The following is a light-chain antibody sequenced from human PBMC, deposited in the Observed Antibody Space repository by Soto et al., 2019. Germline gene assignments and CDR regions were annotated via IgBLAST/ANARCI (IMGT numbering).Light chain of an antibody. CDR1: QSVSSSY. CDR2: GAS. CDR3: QQYGSSPRFT. V-gene: IGKV3-20*01. Sequence: EIVLTQSPGTLSLSPGERATLSCRASQSVSSSYLAWYQQKPGQAPRLLIYGASSRATGIPDRFSGSGSETDFTLTISSLEPEDFAVYYCQQYGSSPRFTFGPGTKVDIK. J-gene: IGKJ3*01.